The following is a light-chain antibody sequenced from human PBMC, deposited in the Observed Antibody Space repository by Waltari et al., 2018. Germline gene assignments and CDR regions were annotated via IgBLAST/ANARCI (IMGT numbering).Light chain of an antibody. CDR2: DVT. CDR1: GRDICGNKY. CDR3: SSYATTRVI. V-gene: IGLV2-14*03. J-gene: IGLJ2*01. Sequence: QSALTQPASVSGTPGQSITISCSGTGRDICGNKYVSWYQQHPGEAPKVIIYDVTSRPSGVSDRFSGSKSGNTAFLTISGLQAEDEADYYCSSYATTRVIFGGGTKVTVL.